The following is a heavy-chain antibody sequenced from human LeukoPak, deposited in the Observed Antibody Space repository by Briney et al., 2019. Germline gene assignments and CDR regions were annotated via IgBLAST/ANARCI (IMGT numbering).Heavy chain of an antibody. J-gene: IGHJ3*02. V-gene: IGHV3-48*03. Sequence: GGSLTLSCAASGFTFSSYEMNWVRHPPGKGQEWDSYISSSGSTIYYADSVKGRFTISRDNATNSLYLPMNSLMTEDTAVYYCARESSPEDAFDIWGQGTMVTVSS. CDR3: ARESSPEDAFDI. CDR2: ISSSGSTI. D-gene: IGHD1-14*01. CDR1: GFTFSSYE.